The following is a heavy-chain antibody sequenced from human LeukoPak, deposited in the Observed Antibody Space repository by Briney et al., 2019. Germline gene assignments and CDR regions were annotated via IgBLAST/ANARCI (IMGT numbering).Heavy chain of an antibody. Sequence: MPSETLSLTCTVSGGSISSYYWSWIRQPPGKGLEWIGYISYSGSTNYNPSLKSRVTISVDTSKNQFSLKLSSATAADTAVYYCARYVWGSYPTFEDYWGQGTLVTVSS. CDR3: ARYVWGSYPTFEDY. CDR1: GGSISSYY. J-gene: IGHJ4*02. D-gene: IGHD3-16*02. CDR2: ISYSGST. V-gene: IGHV4-59*01.